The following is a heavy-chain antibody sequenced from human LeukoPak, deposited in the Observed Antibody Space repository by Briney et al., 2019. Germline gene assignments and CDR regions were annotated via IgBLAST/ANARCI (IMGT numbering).Heavy chain of an antibody. J-gene: IGHJ4*02. V-gene: IGHV4-61*01. D-gene: IGHD4-11*01. CDR3: ASPVKGY. Sequence: PSETLSLTCTVSGGSVSDGSYYWSWIRQPPGKGLEWIGYIYNTGSTNYNPSLKSRVTISVDTSKNQFSLRLSSVTAADTAVYYCASPVKGYWGQGTLVTVSS. CDR1: GGSVSDGSYY. CDR2: IYNTGST.